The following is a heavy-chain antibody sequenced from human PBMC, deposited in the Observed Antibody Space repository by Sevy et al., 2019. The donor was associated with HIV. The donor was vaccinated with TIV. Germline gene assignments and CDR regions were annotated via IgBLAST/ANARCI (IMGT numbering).Heavy chain of an antibody. Sequence: GGSLRLSCVGSGFTFSTYWMTWVRQAPGKGLEWVANIKQDGSEKYYVDSVKGRFTISSDNAKNVLYLQMNSLRAEDTAMYYCVRAIAAPGSYWGQGTLVTVSS. CDR1: GFTFSTYW. CDR3: VRAIAAPGSY. J-gene: IGHJ4*02. V-gene: IGHV3-7*01. D-gene: IGHD6-13*01. CDR2: IKQDGSEK.